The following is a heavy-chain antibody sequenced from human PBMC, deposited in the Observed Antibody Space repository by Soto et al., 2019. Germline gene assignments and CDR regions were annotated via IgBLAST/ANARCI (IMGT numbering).Heavy chain of an antibody. CDR1: GFTFSSYA. J-gene: IGHJ3*02. D-gene: IGHD3-16*01. CDR3: AKVVQYDYIWGSWRDAFDI. Sequence: GGSLRLSCAASGFTFSSYAMSWVRQAPGKGLEWVSAISGSGGSTYYADSVKGRFTISRDNSKNTLYLQMNSLRAEDTAVYYCAKVVQYDYIWGSWRDAFDIWGQGTMVTVSS. V-gene: IGHV3-23*01. CDR2: ISGSGGST.